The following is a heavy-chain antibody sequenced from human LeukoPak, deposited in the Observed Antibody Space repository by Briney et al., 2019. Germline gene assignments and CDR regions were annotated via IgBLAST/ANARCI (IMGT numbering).Heavy chain of an antibody. J-gene: IGHJ5*02. V-gene: IGHV1-24*01. CDR2: FDSEDREI. Sequence: ASVKVSCKVSGYSLTELSMHWVRQAPGKGLEWMGGFDSEDREIIYAQNFQGRVTMTEDTSTDTAYMELRSLRYEDTAVYYCATNILVRDIINWFDPWGQGTLVTVSS. CDR1: GYSLTELS. CDR3: ATNILVRDIINWFDP. D-gene: IGHD3-10*01.